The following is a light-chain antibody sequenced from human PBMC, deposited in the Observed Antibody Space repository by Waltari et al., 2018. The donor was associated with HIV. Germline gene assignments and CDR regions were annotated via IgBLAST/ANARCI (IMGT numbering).Light chain of an antibody. V-gene: IGLV2-18*02. CDR1: SSDVGSYNR. Sequence: QSALTQPPSVSGSPGQSVTISCTGTSSDVGSYNRVSWYHQPPGTAPKLMIYEVSNRPSGVPVRFSGSKSGNTASLTISGLQAEDEADYYCSSYTSSSTVVFGGGTKLTVL. CDR2: EVS. CDR3: SSYTSSSTVV. J-gene: IGLJ2*01.